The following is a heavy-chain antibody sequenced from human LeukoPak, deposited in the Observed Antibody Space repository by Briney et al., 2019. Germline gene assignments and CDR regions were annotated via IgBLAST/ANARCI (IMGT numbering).Heavy chain of an antibody. CDR1: GGSISSYY. Sequence: SETLSLTCTVSGGSISSYYWSWIRQPPGKGLEWIGYIYYSGSTYYNPSLKSRVTISVDTSKNQFSLKLSSVTAADTAVYYCARVRRGSGSYYNGYYFDYWGQGTLVTVSS. J-gene: IGHJ4*02. CDR2: IYYSGST. CDR3: ARVRRGSGSYYNGYYFDY. V-gene: IGHV4-59*08. D-gene: IGHD3-10*01.